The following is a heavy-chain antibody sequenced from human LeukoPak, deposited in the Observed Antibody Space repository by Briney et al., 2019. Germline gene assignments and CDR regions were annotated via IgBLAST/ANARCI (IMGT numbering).Heavy chain of an antibody. V-gene: IGHV1-2*02. D-gene: IGHD1-1*01. CDR1: GYTFTAYY. J-gene: IGHJ4*02. CDR3: ARGSTRDF. Sequence: ASVKVSCKASGYTFTAYYIHWVRQAPGQGLEWMGGINSKDGGTNYTQRFQGRVAMTRDTSINTAYLELSSLTSDDTAAYYCARGSTRDFWGQGTLLIVSS. CDR2: INSKDGGT.